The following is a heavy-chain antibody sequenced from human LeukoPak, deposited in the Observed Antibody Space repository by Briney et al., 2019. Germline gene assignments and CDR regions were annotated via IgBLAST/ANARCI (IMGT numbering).Heavy chain of an antibody. CDR3: ARKYCSGGSCYPGRFDP. Sequence: GGSLRLSCAASGFTFSSYSMNRVRQAPGKGLEWVSYISSSSSTIYYADSVKGRFTISRDNAKNSLYLQMNSLRAEDTAVYYCARKYCSGGSCYPGRFDPWGQGTLVTVSS. V-gene: IGHV3-48*04. J-gene: IGHJ5*02. CDR2: ISSSSSTI. D-gene: IGHD2-15*01. CDR1: GFTFSSYS.